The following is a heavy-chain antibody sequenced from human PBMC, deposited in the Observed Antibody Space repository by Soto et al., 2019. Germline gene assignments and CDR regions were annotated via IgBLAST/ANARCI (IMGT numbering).Heavy chain of an antibody. Sequence: QTLSLTCAISGDSVSSSSATWNWIRQSPSRGLEWLGRTYYRSKWYNDSVVSVKSRITINPDTSKNQFSLQLSSVTPEDTAVYFCERGAGLKSEVGIRYRYSAIDVSGPATTVTVSS. CDR3: ERGAGLKSEVGIRYRYSAIDV. CDR1: GDSVSSSSAT. J-gene: IGHJ6*02. V-gene: IGHV6-1*01. D-gene: IGHD3-22*01. CDR2: TYYRSKWYN.